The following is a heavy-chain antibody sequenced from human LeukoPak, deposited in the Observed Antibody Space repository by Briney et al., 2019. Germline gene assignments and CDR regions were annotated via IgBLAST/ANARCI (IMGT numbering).Heavy chain of an antibody. D-gene: IGHD6-13*01. V-gene: IGHV4-59*01. CDR3: ARGVDMAAAQYVY. J-gene: IGHJ4*02. Sequence: PSETLSLTCTVTGGSIRSYYWSWIRQPPGKGLEWIGYIYYSGTTNYNPSPKSRVTIPVDTYKHQFSLKLSSGTAADTAVYYCARGVDMAAAQYVYWGQGTLVTVSS. CDR1: GGSIRSYY. CDR2: IYYSGTT.